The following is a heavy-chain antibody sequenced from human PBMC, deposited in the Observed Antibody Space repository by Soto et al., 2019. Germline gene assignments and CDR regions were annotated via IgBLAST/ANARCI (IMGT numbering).Heavy chain of an antibody. J-gene: IGHJ5*02. Sequence: EVQLLESGGGLVQPGGSLRLSCAASGFTFSSYAMSWVRQAPGKGLEWVSAISGSGGSTYYADSVKGRFTISRDNSKNTRYLQMNSLRAEDTAVYYCAKTRTSHCETIPNWLDPWGQGTLVTVSS. D-gene: IGHD2-2*01. CDR1: GFTFSSYA. CDR3: AKTRTSHCETIPNWLDP. V-gene: IGHV3-23*01. CDR2: ISGSGGST.